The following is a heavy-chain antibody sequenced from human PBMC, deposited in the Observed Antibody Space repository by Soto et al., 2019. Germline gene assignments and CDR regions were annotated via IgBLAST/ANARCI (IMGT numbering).Heavy chain of an antibody. CDR2: IIPIFGTA. CDR3: AREYYYDSSGYPLLNYYYGMDV. J-gene: IGHJ6*02. CDR1: GGTFSSYA. D-gene: IGHD3-22*01. Sequence: ASVKVSCKASGGTFSSYAISWVRQAPGQGLEWMGGIIPIFGTANYAQKFQGRVTITADESTSTAYMELSGLRSEDTAVYYCAREYYYDSSGYPLLNYYYGMDVWGQGTTVTVSS. V-gene: IGHV1-69*13.